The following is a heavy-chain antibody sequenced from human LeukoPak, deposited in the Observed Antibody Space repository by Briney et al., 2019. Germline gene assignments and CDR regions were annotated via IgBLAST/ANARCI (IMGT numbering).Heavy chain of an antibody. CDR1: GFTFSSYA. J-gene: IGHJ4*02. V-gene: IGHV3-7*03. Sequence: PGGSLRLSCAASGFTFSSYALSWVRQAPGKGLEWVANIKQDGSEKYYVDSVKGRFTISRDNAKNSLYLQMNSLRAEDTAVYYCARPDRRLPDYWGQGTLVTVSS. CDR3: ARPDRRLPDY. D-gene: IGHD2-21*01. CDR2: IKQDGSEK.